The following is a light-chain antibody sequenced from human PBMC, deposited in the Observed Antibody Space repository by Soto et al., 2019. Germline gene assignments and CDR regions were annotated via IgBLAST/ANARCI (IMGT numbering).Light chain of an antibody. CDR3: QQYNDWPPST. V-gene: IGKV3-15*01. Sequence: EIVMTQSPATLSVSPGERATLSCRASQSISNNVAWYQQKPGQAPRLLISGASTRATGIPARVSGSGSGTEFTLTISSLQSEDFAVYYCQQYNDWPPSTFGQGTKLEIK. J-gene: IGKJ2*02. CDR1: QSISNN. CDR2: GAS.